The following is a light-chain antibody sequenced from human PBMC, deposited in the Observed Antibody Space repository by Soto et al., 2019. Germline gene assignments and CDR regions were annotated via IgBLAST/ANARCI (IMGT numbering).Light chain of an antibody. Sequence: QSALTQPPSASGSPGQSVTISCTGTSSDVGGYNYVSWYQQHPGKAPKFMIYEVSKRPSGVPDRFSGSKSGNTASLTVSGLQAEDEADYYCCSYAGSNAGVFGGGTKLTVL. CDR2: EVS. CDR3: CSYAGSNAGV. CDR1: SSDVGGYNY. V-gene: IGLV2-8*01. J-gene: IGLJ3*02.